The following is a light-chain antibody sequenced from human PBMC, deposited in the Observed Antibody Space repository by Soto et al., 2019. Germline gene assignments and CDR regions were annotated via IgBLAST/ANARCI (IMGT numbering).Light chain of an antibody. J-gene: IGKJ4*01. CDR2: DAS. CDR1: QTVRNNY. V-gene: IGKV3-20*01. Sequence: EIVMTHSPATLSVCPWESATLSCRASQTVRNNYLAWYQQKPGQAPRLLIYDASSRATGIPDRFSGGGSGTDFTLTISRLEPEDFAVYYCQQFRSYPLTFGGGTKVDIK. CDR3: QQFRSYPLT.